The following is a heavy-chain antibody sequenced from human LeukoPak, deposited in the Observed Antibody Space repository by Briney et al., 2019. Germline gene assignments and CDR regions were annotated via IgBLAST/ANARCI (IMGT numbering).Heavy chain of an antibody. CDR1: GYTFTSYS. V-gene: IGHV1-18*01. CDR2: SSASNGKT. Sequence: ASVKVSCEASGYTFTSYSFSWVRQAPGQGLEFMGWSSASNGKTNYAQKFRGRVTMTTDTSTTTAYMDLTSLRSDDTAVYYCARVITGAYRADYWGQGTPVTVSS. J-gene: IGHJ4*02. CDR3: ARVITGAYRADY. D-gene: IGHD1-20*01.